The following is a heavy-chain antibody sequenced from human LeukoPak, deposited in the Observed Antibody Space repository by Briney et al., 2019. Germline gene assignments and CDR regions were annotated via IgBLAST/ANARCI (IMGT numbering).Heavy chain of an antibody. CDR2: INPNSGGT. CDR1: GYTLTGYY. V-gene: IGHV1-2*02. D-gene: IGHD2-15*01. CDR3: ARGARGYCSGGSCYGFDY. J-gene: IGHJ4*02. Sequence: ASVKVSCKASGYTLTGYYMHWVRQAPGQGLEWMGWINPNSGGTNYAQKFQGRVTMTRDTSISTAYMELSRLRSDDTAVYYCARGARGYCSGGSCYGFDYWGQGTLVTVSS.